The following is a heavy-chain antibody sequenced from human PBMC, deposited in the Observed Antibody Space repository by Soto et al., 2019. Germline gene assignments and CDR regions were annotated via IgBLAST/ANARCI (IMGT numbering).Heavy chain of an antibody. CDR1: GYTFTSYY. Sequence: EASVKVSCKASGYTFTSYYMHWVRQAPGQGLEWMGIINPSGGSTSYAQKFQGRVTMTRDTSTSTVYMELNSLRAEDTAVYYCAKFDSSGYTSFDYWGQRTLVTVSS. CDR2: INPSGGST. J-gene: IGHJ4*02. D-gene: IGHD3-22*01. CDR3: AKFDSSGYTSFDY. V-gene: IGHV1-46*01.